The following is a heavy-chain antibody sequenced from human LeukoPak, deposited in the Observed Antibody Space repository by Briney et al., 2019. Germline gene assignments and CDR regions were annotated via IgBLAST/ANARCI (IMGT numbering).Heavy chain of an antibody. J-gene: IGHJ4*02. D-gene: IGHD3-3*01. Sequence: PSETLSLTCTVSGGSISSGSYYGSWIRQPAGKGLEWIGRIYTSGSTNYNPSLKSRVTISVDTSKNQFSLKLSSVTAADTAVYYCARDTNFWSGYSYFDYWGQGTLVTVSS. CDR2: IYTSGST. CDR3: ARDTNFWSGYSYFDY. CDR1: GGSISSGSYY. V-gene: IGHV4-61*02.